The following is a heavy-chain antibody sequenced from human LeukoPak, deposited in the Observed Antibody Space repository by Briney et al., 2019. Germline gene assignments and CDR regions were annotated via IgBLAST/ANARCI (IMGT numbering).Heavy chain of an antibody. D-gene: IGHD2-15*01. Sequence: ASVKVSFTASGYTFTGYYMHWVRQAPGPGLEWMGMINPNSGGTTYAQQFQSRVTTTRVASTSTDYIVLSRPISAETAACYSSRGPAKSLVAAPPDYWGQETLVTVSS. CDR3: SRGPAKSLVAAPPDY. J-gene: IGHJ4*02. CDR2: INPNSGGT. V-gene: IGHV1-2*02. CDR1: GYTFTGYY.